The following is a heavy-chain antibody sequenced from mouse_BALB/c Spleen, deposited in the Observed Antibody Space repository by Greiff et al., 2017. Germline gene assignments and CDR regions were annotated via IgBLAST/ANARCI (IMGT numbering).Heavy chain of an antibody. V-gene: IGHV1-20*02. CDR3: ARSAGDMGKYYGSKGYFDD. D-gene: IGHD1-1*01. J-gene: IGHJ2*01. CDR2: INPYNGDT. CDR1: GYSFTGYF. Sequence: VQLQQSGPELVKPGASVKISCKASGYSFTGYFMNWVMQSHGKSLEWIGRINPYNGDTFYNQKFKGKATLTVDTSSSTADMELRSLASEDSAVYYCARSAGDMGKYYGSKGYFDDWGEGTTLTVSS.